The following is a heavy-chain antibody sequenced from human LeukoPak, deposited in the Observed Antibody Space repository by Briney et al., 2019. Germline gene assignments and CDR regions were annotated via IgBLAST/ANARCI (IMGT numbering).Heavy chain of an antibody. CDR1: GASVSSDTYY. CDR3: ATERSEWPGRWFDP. J-gene: IGHJ5*02. CDR2: IYHGGNT. V-gene: IGHV4-61*01. D-gene: IGHD3-3*01. Sequence: SETLSLTCAVSGASVSSDTYYWNWIRQPPGKGLEWIGYIYHGGNTNYNPSLEGRATISLDTSKNQFSLRLKSVTAADTAIFYRATERSEWPGRWFDPWGQGTLVTVSS.